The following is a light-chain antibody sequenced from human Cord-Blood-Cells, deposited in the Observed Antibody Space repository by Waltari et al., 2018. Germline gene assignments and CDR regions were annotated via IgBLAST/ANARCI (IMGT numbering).Light chain of an antibody. CDR2: AAS. V-gene: IGKV1-39*01. Sequence: DIQMTQSPSSLSASVGDRVNITCRASQSISSYLNWYQQKPGKAPKLLIYAASSLQSGVPSRCSGSGSGTDFTLTISSLQPEDFATYYCQQSYSTPFTFGPGTKVDIK. CDR1: QSISSY. CDR3: QQSYSTPFT. J-gene: IGKJ3*01.